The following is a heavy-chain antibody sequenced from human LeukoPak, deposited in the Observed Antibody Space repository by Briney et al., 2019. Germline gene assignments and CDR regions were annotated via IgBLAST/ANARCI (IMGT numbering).Heavy chain of an antibody. V-gene: IGHV4-4*07. Sequence: SETLSLTCTVSGGSISGDYWSWIRQPAGKGLEWIGRIYSSGRTDYNPSLKSRVTMSVDTSKNQFSLKLNSVTAADTAVYYCARGGLPQFYYYMDVWGKGTTVTVSS. CDR1: GGSISGDY. D-gene: IGHD3-10*01. J-gene: IGHJ6*03. CDR3: ARGGLPQFYYYMDV. CDR2: IYSSGRT.